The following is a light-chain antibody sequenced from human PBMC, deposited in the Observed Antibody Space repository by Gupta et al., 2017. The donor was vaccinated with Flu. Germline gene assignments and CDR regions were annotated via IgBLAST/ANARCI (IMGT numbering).Light chain of an antibody. CDR1: QSISSY. V-gene: IGKV1-39*01. CDR3: QQSYIPSRT. Sequence: DIQMTQSPSSLSASVGERVTITCRASQSISSYLNWYQQKPEKAPKLLIYAASSWQSGVPSRFSGSGSGTDFTLTISRLQPEDFATYYCQQSYIPSRTFGQGTKVEIK. J-gene: IGKJ1*01. CDR2: AAS.